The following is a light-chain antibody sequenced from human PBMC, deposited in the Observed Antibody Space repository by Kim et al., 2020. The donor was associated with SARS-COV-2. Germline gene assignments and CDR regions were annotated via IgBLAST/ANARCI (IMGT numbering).Light chain of an antibody. CDR3: QKYDSASRT. J-gene: IGKJ1*01. V-gene: IGKV1-27*01. Sequence: ASVGDRVTVTCRASQGISNYVAWYQQKAGKAPKLLIYSASTLQSGVPSRFSGSGSGTDFTLTISSLQPEDVATYYCQKYDSASRTFGQGTKVEIK. CDR2: SAS. CDR1: QGISNY.